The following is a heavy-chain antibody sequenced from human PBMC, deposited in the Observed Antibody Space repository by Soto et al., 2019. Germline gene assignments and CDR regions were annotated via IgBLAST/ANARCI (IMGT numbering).Heavy chain of an antibody. V-gene: IGHV4-59*06. CDR3: ARGSSIAVAGVRYFDY. J-gene: IGHJ4*02. CDR2: IYYSGST. D-gene: IGHD6-19*01. Sequence: SETLSLTCTVSGGSISSYYWSWIRQHPGKGLEWIGYIYYSGSTYYNPSLKSRVTISVDTSKNQFSLKLSSVTAADTAVYYCARGSSIAVAGVRYFDYWGQGTLVTVSS. CDR1: GGSISSYY.